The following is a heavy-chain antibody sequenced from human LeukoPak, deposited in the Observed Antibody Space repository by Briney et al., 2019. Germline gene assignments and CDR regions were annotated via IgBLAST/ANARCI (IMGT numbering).Heavy chain of an antibody. CDR3: ASGYCSSTSCHRDY. Sequence: GGSLRLSCAASGFTFSSYAMSWVRQAPGKGLEWVSAISGSGGSTYYADSVKGRFTISRDNSKNTLYLQMNSLRAEDTAVYYCASGYCSSTSCHRDYWGQGTLVTVSS. J-gene: IGHJ4*02. CDR1: GFTFSSYA. CDR2: ISGSGGST. D-gene: IGHD2-2*01. V-gene: IGHV3-23*01.